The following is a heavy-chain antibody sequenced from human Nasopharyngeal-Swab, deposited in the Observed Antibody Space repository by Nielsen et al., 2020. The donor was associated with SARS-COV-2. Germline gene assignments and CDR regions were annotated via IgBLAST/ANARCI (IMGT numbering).Heavy chain of an antibody. CDR2: ISGSGEST. CDR1: GFTFSNYG. CDR3: AKGTRPAVSATGNY. J-gene: IGHJ4*02. Sequence: GESLKISCAASGFTFSNYGMSWVRQAPGKGLEWVSGISGSGESTYYADSVKGRFTISRDNSKNTLYLQMNSLRVEDTAVYYCAKGTRPAVSATGNYWGQGTLVTVSS. D-gene: IGHD6-19*01. V-gene: IGHV3-23*01.